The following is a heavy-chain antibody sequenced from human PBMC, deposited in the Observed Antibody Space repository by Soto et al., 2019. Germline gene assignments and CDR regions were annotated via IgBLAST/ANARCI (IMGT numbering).Heavy chain of an antibody. CDR3: ARVWVAAAGSPLFDY. CDR1: GYTFTSYG. CDR2: ISAYNGNT. D-gene: IGHD6-13*01. Sequence: ASVKVSCKASGYTFTSYGISWVRQAPGQGLEWMGWISAYNGNTNYAQKFQGRVTITADESTSTAYMELSSLRSEDTAVYYCARVWVAAAGSPLFDYWGQGTLVTVSS. V-gene: IGHV1-18*01. J-gene: IGHJ4*02.